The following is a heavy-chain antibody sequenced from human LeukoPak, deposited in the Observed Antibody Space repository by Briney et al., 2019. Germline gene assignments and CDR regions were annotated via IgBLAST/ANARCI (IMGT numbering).Heavy chain of an antibody. CDR1: GGTFSSYA. CDR2: IIPIFGTA. CDR3: ARSKSGYYYTFDY. J-gene: IGHJ4*02. D-gene: IGHD3-22*01. V-gene: IGHV1-69*05. Sequence: SVKVSCKASGGTFSSYAISWVRQAPGQGLEWMGGIIPIFGTANYAQKFQGRVTITTDESTSTAYMELSSLRSEETAVYYCARSKSGYYYTFDYWGQGTLVTVSS.